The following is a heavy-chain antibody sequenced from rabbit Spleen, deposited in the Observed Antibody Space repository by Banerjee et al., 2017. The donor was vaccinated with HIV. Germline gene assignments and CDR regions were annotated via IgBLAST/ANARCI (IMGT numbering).Heavy chain of an antibody. J-gene: IGHJ6*01. V-gene: IGHV1S40*01. CDR3: ARDMYGGYDWSGMDL. Sequence: QSLEESGGDLVKPGASLTLTCTASGLSFSNDYYMCWVRQAPGKGLEWIACISGGSSGSTYYASWAKGRFTISKTSSTTVTLQMTSLTAADTATYFCARDMYGGYDWSGMDLWGPGTLVTVS. CDR1: GLSFSNDYY. D-gene: IGHD2-1*01. CDR2: ISGGSSGST.